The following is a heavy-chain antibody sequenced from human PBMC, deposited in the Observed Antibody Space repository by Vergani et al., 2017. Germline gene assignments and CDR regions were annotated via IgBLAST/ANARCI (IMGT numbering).Heavy chain of an antibody. CDR3: ARGEGVVTPVYGMDV. V-gene: IGHV1-69*13. Sequence: QVQLVQSGAEVKKPGSSVKVSCKASGGTFSSYAISWVRQAPGKGLEWMGRIIPIFGTAKYAQKFQGRVTMTEDESTSTAYMELSSLGSEDTAVYYCARGEGVVTPVYGMDVWGQGTTVTVSS. J-gene: IGHJ6*02. CDR1: GGTFSSYA. D-gene: IGHD4-23*01. CDR2: IIPIFGTA.